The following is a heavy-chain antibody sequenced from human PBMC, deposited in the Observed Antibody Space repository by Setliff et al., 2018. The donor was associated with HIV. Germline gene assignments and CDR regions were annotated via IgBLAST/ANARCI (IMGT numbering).Heavy chain of an antibody. J-gene: IGHJ4*02. CDR1: GYSISSGYY. CDR2: IYHSGST. V-gene: IGHV4-38-2*01. D-gene: IGHD6-13*01. CDR3: ARHSRGASIAAAGIIFDY. Sequence: SSETLSLTCDVSGYSISSGYYWGWIRQPPGKGLEWIGGIYHSGSTHYNPSLKSRVTIIVDTSKNQFSLNLSSVTAADTAMYYCARHSRGASIAAAGIIFDYWGQGTLVTVSS.